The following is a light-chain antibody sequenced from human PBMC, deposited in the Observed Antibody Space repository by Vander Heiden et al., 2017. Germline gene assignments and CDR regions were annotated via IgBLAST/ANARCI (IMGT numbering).Light chain of an antibody. CDR3: QQRSNWPRT. CDR1: QSVSSY. Sequence: GLTQPPATLSLSPGERATLSCRASQSVSSYLAWYQQKPGQAPKLLIYDASNRATGIPARFSGSGSGTDFTLTISSLEPEDFAVYYCQQRSNWPRTFGRGTKVEIK. CDR2: DAS. V-gene: IGKV3-11*01. J-gene: IGKJ4*02.